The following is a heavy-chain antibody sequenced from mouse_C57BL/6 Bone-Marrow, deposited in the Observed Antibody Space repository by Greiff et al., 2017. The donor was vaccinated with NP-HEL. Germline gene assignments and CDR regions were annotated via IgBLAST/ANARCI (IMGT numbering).Heavy chain of an antibody. Sequence: VKLQESGPGLVQPSQSLSITCTVSGFSLTSYGVHWVRQSPGKGLEWLGVIWRGGSTDYNAAFMSRLSITKDNSKSQVFFKMNSLQADDTAIYYCAKKDYGSNYAMDYWGQGTSVTVSS. D-gene: IGHD1-1*01. CDR3: AKKDYGSNYAMDY. CDR2: IWRGGST. CDR1: GFSLTSYG. V-gene: IGHV2-5*01. J-gene: IGHJ4*01.